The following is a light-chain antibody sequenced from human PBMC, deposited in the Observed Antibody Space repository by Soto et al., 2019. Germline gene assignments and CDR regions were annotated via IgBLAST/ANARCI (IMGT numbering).Light chain of an antibody. Sequence: EIVMTQSPATLSVSPGESATLSCRASQSVASHLAWYQQKPGQAPRLLIFGASVRATGIPARFSGSGSGTEFVPPIDSLQSEDFSVYYCHQYNDWPSITFGQGTRLEI. J-gene: IGKJ5*01. CDR2: GAS. CDR3: HQYNDWPSIT. CDR1: QSVASH. V-gene: IGKV3-15*01.